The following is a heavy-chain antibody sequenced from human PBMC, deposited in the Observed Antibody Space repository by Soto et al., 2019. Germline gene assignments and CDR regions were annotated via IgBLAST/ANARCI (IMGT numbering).Heavy chain of an antibody. CDR3: ARVGYDFWSGFAAYYMDV. D-gene: IGHD3-3*01. Sequence: SETLSLTCTVSGGSISSGGYYWSWIRQHPGKGLEWIGYIYYSGSTYYNPPLKSRVTISVDTSKNQFSLKLSSVTAADTAVYYCARVGYDFWSGFAAYYMDVWGKGTTVTVSS. CDR1: GGSISSGGYY. V-gene: IGHV4-31*03. J-gene: IGHJ6*03. CDR2: IYYSGST.